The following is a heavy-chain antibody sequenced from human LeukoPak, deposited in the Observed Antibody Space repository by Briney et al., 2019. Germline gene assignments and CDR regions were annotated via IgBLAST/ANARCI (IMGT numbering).Heavy chain of an antibody. CDR2: IYPGDSDT. J-gene: IGHJ3*02. Sequence: GESPKISCKGSGYTFITYWIGWVRQMPGKGLEWMGIIYPGDSDTRYSPSFQGQVTISADKSINTAYLQWSSLKASDTAMYYCARPDDYGGKPAAFNIWGHGTMVTVSS. CDR1: GYTFITYW. CDR3: ARPDDYGGKPAAFNI. D-gene: IGHD4-23*01. V-gene: IGHV5-51*01.